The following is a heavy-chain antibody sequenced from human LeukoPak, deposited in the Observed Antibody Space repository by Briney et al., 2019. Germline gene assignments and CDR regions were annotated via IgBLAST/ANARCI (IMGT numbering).Heavy chain of an antibody. CDR3: ARGIGYSSGWGAFDI. V-gene: IGHV3-21*01. Sequence: GGSLRLSCAASGFTFSSYSMNWVRQAPGQGLEWVSSISSSSTYIYYADSVKGRFTISRDNAKNSLYLQMNSLRAEDTAVYYCARGIGYSSGWGAFDIWGQGTMVTVSS. D-gene: IGHD6-19*01. CDR1: GFTFSSYS. J-gene: IGHJ3*02. CDR2: ISSSSTYI.